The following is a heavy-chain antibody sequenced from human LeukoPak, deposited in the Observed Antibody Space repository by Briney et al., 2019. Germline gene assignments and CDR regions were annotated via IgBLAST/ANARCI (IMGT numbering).Heavy chain of an antibody. J-gene: IGHJ2*01. CDR2: IYHSGST. CDR1: GGSISSSNW. CDR3: AREGSTVTTFWYFDL. D-gene: IGHD4-17*01. Sequence: SETLSLTCAVSGGSISSSNWWSWVRQPPGKGLEWIGEIYHSGSTNYNPSLKSRVTISVDKSKNQFSLKLSSVTAADTAVYYCAREGSTVTTFWYFDLWGRGTLVTVSS. V-gene: IGHV4-4*02.